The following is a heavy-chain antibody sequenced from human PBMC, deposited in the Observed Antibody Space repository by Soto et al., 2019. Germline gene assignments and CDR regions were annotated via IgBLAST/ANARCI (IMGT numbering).Heavy chain of an antibody. CDR2: MNPNSGNT. V-gene: IGHV1-8*01. CDR3: ARGGVFFFAAPTHPFDY. J-gene: IGHJ4*02. D-gene: IGHD3-10*01. CDR1: GYTFTSYD. Sequence: QVQLVQSGAEVKKPGASVKVSCKASGYTFTSYDINWVRQATGQGLEWMGWMNPNSGNTGYAQKFQGRVTMTRNTSISTAYIELSSLRSEDTAVYYCARGGVFFFAAPTHPFDYWGQGTLVTVSS.